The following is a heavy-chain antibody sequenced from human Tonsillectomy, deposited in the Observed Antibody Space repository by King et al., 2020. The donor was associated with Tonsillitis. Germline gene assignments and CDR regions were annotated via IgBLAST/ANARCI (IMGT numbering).Heavy chain of an antibody. Sequence: VQLVESGAEVKKPGASVKVSCTASGYTFTSYDINWVRQATGQGLEWMGWMNPNSGNTGYAQKFQGRVTMTRNSSISTAYMELSSLRSEDTAVYYCARGVTLWFGDYNWFDPWGQGTLVTVSS. CDR3: ARGVTLWFGDYNWFDP. CDR1: GYTFTSYD. V-gene: IGHV1-8*01. J-gene: IGHJ5*02. D-gene: IGHD3-10*01. CDR2: MNPNSGNT.